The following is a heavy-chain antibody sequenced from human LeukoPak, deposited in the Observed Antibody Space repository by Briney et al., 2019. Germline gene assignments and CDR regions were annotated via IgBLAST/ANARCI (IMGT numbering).Heavy chain of an antibody. CDR3: ARDRGSPVVGTLGY. Sequence: GGPLRLSCAASGFTFSSYSMNWVRQAPGKGLEWVSSISSSSSYIYYADSVKGRFTLSRDNAKNSLYLQMNSLRAEDTAVYYCARDRGSPVVGTLGYWGQGTLVTVSS. CDR2: ISSSSSYI. CDR1: GFTFSSYS. V-gene: IGHV3-21*01. D-gene: IGHD2-21*02. J-gene: IGHJ4*02.